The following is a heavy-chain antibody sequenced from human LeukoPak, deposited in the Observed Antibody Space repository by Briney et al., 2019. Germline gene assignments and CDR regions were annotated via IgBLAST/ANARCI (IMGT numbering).Heavy chain of an antibody. CDR2: IPYDGRNK. CDR1: GFAFSHYA. J-gene: IGHJ4*02. Sequence: GGSLRLSCAASGFAFSHYAIHWVRQAPGKGLEWLSFIPYDGRNKYYADSVKGRLSISRDNSENTLSLQMSSLGAEDTAIYYCARDLSEKYSIDYWGQGTLVTVSS. D-gene: IGHD2/OR15-2a*01. CDR3: ARDLSEKYSIDY. V-gene: IGHV3-30*15.